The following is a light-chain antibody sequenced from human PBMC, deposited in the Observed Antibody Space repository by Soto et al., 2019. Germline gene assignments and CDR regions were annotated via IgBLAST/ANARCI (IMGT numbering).Light chain of an antibody. V-gene: IGKV4-1*01. J-gene: IGKJ4*01. CDR2: WAS. CDR1: QSVLSSSNNKNF. CDR3: QQYYAAPLT. Sequence: DIVMTQSPDSLAVSLGERATINCKSSQSVLSSSNNKNFLAWFQQRPGQPPKFLIYWASTRESGVPDRFSGSGSGTDFTLTISSLQAEDVAVYSCQQYYAAPLTFGGGTKVEIK.